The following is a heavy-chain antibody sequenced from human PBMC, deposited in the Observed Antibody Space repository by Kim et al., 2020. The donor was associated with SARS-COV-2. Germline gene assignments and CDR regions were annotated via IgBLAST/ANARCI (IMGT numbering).Heavy chain of an antibody. CDR1: GGTFSSYA. Sequence: SVKVSCKASGGTFSSYAISWVRQAPGQGLEWMGGIIPIFGTANYAQKFQGRVTITADESTSTAYMELSSLRSEDTAVYYCARDPRYCSSTSCYTPRNYYYYGMDVWGQGTTVTVSS. J-gene: IGHJ6*02. D-gene: IGHD2-2*01. CDR3: ARDPRYCSSTSCYTPRNYYYYGMDV. V-gene: IGHV1-69*13. CDR2: IIPIFGTA.